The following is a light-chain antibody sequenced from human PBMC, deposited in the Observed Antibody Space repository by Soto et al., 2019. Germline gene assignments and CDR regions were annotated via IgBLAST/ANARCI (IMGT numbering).Light chain of an antibody. CDR2: DVS. V-gene: IGKV3D-20*01. J-gene: IGKJ4*01. CDR3: QQYGTSHT. CDR1: QGVGKNY. Sequence: EIVLTQSPATLSLSPGERATLSCRASQGVGKNYLAWYQQIPGLAPRLLIYDVSNRATGIPDRFSGSGSGTDFTLTISRLEPEDFAVYYCQQYGTSHTFGGGTKVEIK.